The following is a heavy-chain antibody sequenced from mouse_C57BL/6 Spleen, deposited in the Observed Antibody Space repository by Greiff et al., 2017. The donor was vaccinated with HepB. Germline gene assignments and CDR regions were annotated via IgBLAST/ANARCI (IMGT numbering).Heavy chain of an antibody. V-gene: IGHV5-12*01. CDR2: ISNGGGST. D-gene: IGHD2-2*01. J-gene: IGHJ1*03. CDR1: GFTFSDYY. CDR3: ARTMVTYWYFDV. Sequence: EVKVEESGGGLVQPGGSLKLSCAASGFTFSDYYMYWVRQTPEKRLEWVAYISNGGGSTYYPDTVKGRFTISRDNAKNTLYLQMSRLKSEDTAMYYCARTMVTYWYFDVWGTGTTVTVSS.